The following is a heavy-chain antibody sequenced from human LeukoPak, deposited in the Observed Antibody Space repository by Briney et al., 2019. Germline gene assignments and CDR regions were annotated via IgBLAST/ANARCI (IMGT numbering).Heavy chain of an antibody. CDR1: GYTCTIYG. J-gene: IGHJ4*02. CDR3: ARFLLWFGYYDY. D-gene: IGHD3-10*01. Sequence: ASVKVSCKASGYTCTIYGISWVRQAPGQGLEWMGWISAYNGNTNYAQKLQGRVTMTTDTSTSTAYMELRSLRSDDTAVYYCARFLLWFGYYDYWGQGTLVTVSS. CDR2: ISAYNGNT. V-gene: IGHV1-18*01.